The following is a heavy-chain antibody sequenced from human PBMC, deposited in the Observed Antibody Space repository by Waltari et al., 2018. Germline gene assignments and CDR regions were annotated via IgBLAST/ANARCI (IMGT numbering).Heavy chain of an antibody. D-gene: IGHD3-3*01. CDR3: ARDEFWDC. V-gene: IGHV3-7*01. Sequence: EVPLVESGGDLVQPGGSLSLSCPASGLPLSTSWMSWVRQAPWKGLEWVANIRRDGSEKYYVGSVKGRFTISRDNAKNLLYLQMNSLRAEDTAVYYCARDEFWDCWGQGTLVTVSS. CDR2: IRRDGSEK. CDR1: GLPLSTSW. J-gene: IGHJ4*02.